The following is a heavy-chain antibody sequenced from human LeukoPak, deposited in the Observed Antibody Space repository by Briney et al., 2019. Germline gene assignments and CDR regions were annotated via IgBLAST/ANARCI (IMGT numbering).Heavy chain of an antibody. CDR1: GFTFSSYA. CDR3: ARVGYYGSGSPQAYYYYYGMDV. J-gene: IGHJ6*02. V-gene: IGHV3-30-3*01. Sequence: GGSPRLSCAASGFTFSSYAMHWVRQAPGKGLEWVAVISYDGSNKYYADSVKGRFTISRDNSKNTLYLQMNSLRAEDTAVYYCARVGYYGSGSPQAYYYYYGMDVWGQGTTVTVSS. D-gene: IGHD3-10*01. CDR2: ISYDGSNK.